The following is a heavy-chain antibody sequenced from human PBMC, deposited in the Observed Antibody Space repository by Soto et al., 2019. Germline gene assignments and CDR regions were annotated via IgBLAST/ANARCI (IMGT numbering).Heavy chain of an antibody. CDR1: GSSVRSYA. D-gene: IGHD3-3*01. V-gene: IGHV4-59*02. J-gene: IGHJ4*02. CDR3: AREAGVVTPGGFDF. Sequence: PSETLSLTCSVSGSSVRSYAWSWIRQPPGKGLEWIGYISYTGSTKYSPSLKSRVTISEDESANEFSLRLSSVTAADTAVYYCAREAGVVTPGGFDFWGQGTVVTVSS. CDR2: ISYTGST.